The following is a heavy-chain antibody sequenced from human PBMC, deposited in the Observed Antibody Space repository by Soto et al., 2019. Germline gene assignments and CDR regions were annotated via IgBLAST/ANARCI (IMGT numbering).Heavy chain of an antibody. Sequence: SETLSLTCAVSGGSITSSNWWSWVRQSPRKGLEWVGEIYHNGSTNYNPSLKSRITISVDKSKNQFSLELRSVTAADTAVYYCARARGAIFGVVIRNWFDPWGQGTLVTVSS. CDR1: GGSITSSNW. CDR3: ARARGAIFGVVIRNWFDP. V-gene: IGHV4-4*02. CDR2: IYHNGST. J-gene: IGHJ5*02. D-gene: IGHD3-3*01.